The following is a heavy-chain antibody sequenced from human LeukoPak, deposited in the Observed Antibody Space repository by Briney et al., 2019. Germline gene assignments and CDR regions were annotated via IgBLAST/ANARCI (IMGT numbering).Heavy chain of an antibody. CDR1: GGSISSGGYY. CDR2: IYYSGST. CDR3: AREMRPNWFDP. V-gene: IGHV4-31*03. Sequence: SETLSLTCTVSGGSISSGGYYWSWIRQHPGKGLEWIGYIYYSGSTYYNPSLKSRVTIPVDTSKNQFSLKLSSVTAADTAVYYCAREMRPNWFDPWGQGTLVTVSS. J-gene: IGHJ5*02.